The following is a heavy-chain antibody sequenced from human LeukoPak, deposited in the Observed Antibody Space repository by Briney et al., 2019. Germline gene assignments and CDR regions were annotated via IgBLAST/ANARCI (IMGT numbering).Heavy chain of an antibody. V-gene: IGHV1-18*01. Sequence: ASVKVSCKASGYTFTSYGISWVRQAPGQGLEWMGWISAYNGNTNYAQKLQGRGTMTTDTSTSTAYMELRSLRSDDTAVYYCARGNLLWFGELLYYYYYMDVWGKGTTVTVSS. D-gene: IGHD3-10*01. J-gene: IGHJ6*03. CDR1: GYTFTSYG. CDR3: ARGNLLWFGELLYYYYYMDV. CDR2: ISAYNGNT.